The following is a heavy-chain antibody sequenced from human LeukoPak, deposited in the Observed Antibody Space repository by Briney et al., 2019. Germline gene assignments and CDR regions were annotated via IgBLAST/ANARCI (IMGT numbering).Heavy chain of an antibody. CDR2: ISSTSSFM. CDR1: GFNFSVYS. D-gene: IGHD3-22*01. J-gene: IGHJ4*02. Sequence: GGSLRLSCVASGFNFSVYSFNWVRQAPGKGLEWVSSISSTSSFMFYADSMKGRFTISRDNARNSLYLQMNSLRAEDTAVYYCAKDQGSYYYDSSGYFWGQGTLVTVSS. V-gene: IGHV3-21*04. CDR3: AKDQGSYYYDSSGYF.